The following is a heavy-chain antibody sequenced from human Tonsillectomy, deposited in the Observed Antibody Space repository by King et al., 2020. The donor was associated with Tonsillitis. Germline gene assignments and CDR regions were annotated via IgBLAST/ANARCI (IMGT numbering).Heavy chain of an antibody. Sequence: VQLVESGGGLVQPGGSLKLSCAASGFTFSGSAMHWVRQASGKGLEWVGRIRSKANSYATAYAASVKGRFTISRDDSKNTAYLQMNSLKTEDTAVYYCNRETDYYYYGMDVWGQGTTVTVSS. CDR3: NRETDYYYYGMDV. J-gene: IGHJ6*02. V-gene: IGHV3-73*01. CDR2: IRSKANSYAT. CDR1: GFTFSGSA.